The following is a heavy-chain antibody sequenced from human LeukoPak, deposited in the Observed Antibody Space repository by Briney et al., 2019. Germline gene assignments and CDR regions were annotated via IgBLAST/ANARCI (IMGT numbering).Heavy chain of an antibody. D-gene: IGHD3-9*01. CDR1: GFTFSSYA. Sequence: PGRSLRLSCAASGFTFSSYAMHWVRQAPGKGLEWVAVISYDGSNTYYAHSVRGRFTISRDNSKSTLYMQMNSLRAEDTAVYYCAKSPPNRLVIREFDYWGQGTLVTVSS. V-gene: IGHV3-30*18. CDR3: AKSPPNRLVIREFDY. CDR2: ISYDGSNT. J-gene: IGHJ4*02.